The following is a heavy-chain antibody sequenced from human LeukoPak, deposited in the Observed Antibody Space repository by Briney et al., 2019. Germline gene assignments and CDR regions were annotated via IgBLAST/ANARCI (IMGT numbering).Heavy chain of an antibody. V-gene: IGHV3-30*04. CDR2: ISYDGSNK. D-gene: IGHD6-6*01. CDR3: ARPTGVYDAFDI. Sequence: GGSLRLSCAASGFTFSSYAMHWVRQAPGKGLEWVAVISYDGSNKYYADSVKGRFTISRDNSKNTLYLQMNSLRAEDTAVYYCARPTGVYDAFDIWGQGTTVIVSS. CDR1: GFTFSSYA. J-gene: IGHJ3*02.